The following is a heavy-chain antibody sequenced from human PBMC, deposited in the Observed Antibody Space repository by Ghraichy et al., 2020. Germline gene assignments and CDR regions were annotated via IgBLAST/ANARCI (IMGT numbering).Heavy chain of an antibody. CDR1: GYTLTELS. V-gene: IGHV1-24*01. D-gene: IGHD1-20*01. Sequence: SVKVSCKVSGYTLTELSMHWVRQAPGKGLEWMGGFDPEDGETISAQKFQGRVTMTEDTSTDTAYMELSSLRSEDTAVYYCATSVTITGSIEFDYWGQGTLVTVSS. CDR2: FDPEDGET. CDR3: ATSVTITGSIEFDY. J-gene: IGHJ4*02.